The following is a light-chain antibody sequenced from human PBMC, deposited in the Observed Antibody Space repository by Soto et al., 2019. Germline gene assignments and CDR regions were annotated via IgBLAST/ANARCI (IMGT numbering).Light chain of an antibody. CDR1: QTVSSSY. J-gene: IGKJ5*01. CDR3: QQYGSYPVT. V-gene: IGKV3-20*01. Sequence: EMVLTQSPGTLSLSPGERGTLSCRASQTVSSSYLAWYQQKPGQAPRLLIYGASRRARGIPDRFSGSGSGTDFTLTISRLEPEDFAVYYCQQYGSYPVTFGQGTRLEIK. CDR2: GAS.